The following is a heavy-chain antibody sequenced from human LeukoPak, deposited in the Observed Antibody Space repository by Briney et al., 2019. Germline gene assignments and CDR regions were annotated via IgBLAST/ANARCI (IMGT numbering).Heavy chain of an antibody. CDR2: ISAYNGNT. CDR1: GYTFTSYG. V-gene: IGHV1-18*01. J-gene: IGHJ3*02. CDR3: ARDDNYGSGSYNAFDI. Sequence: ASVKVSCKASGYTFTSYGISWVRQAPGQGLEWMGWISAYNGNTNYAQKLQGRVTMTTDTSTSTAYMELRSLRSDGTAVYYCARDDNYGSGSYNAFDIWGQGTMVTVSS. D-gene: IGHD3-10*01.